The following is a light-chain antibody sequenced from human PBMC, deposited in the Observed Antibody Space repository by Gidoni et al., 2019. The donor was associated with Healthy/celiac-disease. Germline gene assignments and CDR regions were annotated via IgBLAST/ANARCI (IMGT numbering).Light chain of an antibody. Sequence: QSALTQPRSVSGPPGPSVTISCTGTSSDVGGYNYVSWYQQHPGKAPKLMIYDVTKRPSGVPGRFSGSKSGNTASLTISGLQAEDEADYYCCSYAGSYTVVFGGGTKLTVL. J-gene: IGLJ2*01. V-gene: IGLV2-11*01. CDR3: CSYAGSYTVV. CDR1: SSDVGGYNY. CDR2: DVT.